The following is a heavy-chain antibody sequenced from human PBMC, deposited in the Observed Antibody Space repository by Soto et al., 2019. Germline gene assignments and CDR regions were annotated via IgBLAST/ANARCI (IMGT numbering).Heavy chain of an antibody. J-gene: IGHJ5*02. CDR2: LYYSGNT. Sequence: SETLSLTCTASGGSISRSSYSWAWIRQPPGKGLEWIGTLYYSGNTYYNPSLKGRVTISVDTSKNQFSLKLSSVTAADTAVYYCATRQGGSYNWFDPWGQGTLVTVSS. D-gene: IGHD2-15*01. CDR1: GGSISRSSYS. V-gene: IGHV4-39*01. CDR3: ATRQGGSYNWFDP.